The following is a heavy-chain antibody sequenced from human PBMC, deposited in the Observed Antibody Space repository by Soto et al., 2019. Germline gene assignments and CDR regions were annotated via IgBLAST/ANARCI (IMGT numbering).Heavy chain of an antibody. Sequence: PSDTLSLTCTVSGDSISSSNNYWSWIRQPPGEGLEWIGFISYSGTTSYSPSLKSRLAISLDTSKNQFSLSLTSVTAADTAVYYCARTYDGSGPNSGGYAFDIWGQGTMVTVSS. J-gene: IGHJ3*02. CDR3: ARTYDGSGPNSGGYAFDI. CDR2: ISYSGTT. D-gene: IGHD3-22*01. CDR1: GDSISSSNNY. V-gene: IGHV4-30-4*02.